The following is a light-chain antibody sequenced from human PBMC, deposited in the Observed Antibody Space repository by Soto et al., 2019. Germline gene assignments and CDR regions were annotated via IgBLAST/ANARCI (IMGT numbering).Light chain of an antibody. V-gene: IGKV1-5*03. CDR3: QHYNSYSEA. Sequence: DIQMTQSPSTLSASVVDRVTITFRASQSVSNWLAWYQQKPGKAPNLLIYKASTLKSGVPSRFSGSGSGTEFTLTISSLQPDDFATYYCQHYNSYSEAFGQGTKVDIK. J-gene: IGKJ1*01. CDR2: KAS. CDR1: QSVSNW.